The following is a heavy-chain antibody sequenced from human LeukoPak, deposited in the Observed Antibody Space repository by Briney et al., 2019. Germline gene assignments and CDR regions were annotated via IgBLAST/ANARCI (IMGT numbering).Heavy chain of an antibody. CDR1: GYTFTGYY. J-gene: IGHJ5*02. CDR3: AREAQGGWFDP. V-gene: IGHV1-2*02. D-gene: IGHD2-15*01. CDR2: LNPHSGVT. Sequence: ASVKVSCKTSGYTFTGYYMHWVRQAPGRGLEWMGWLNPHSGVTNYAQKFQGRVSMTRDTSISTAYMELSRLRSDDTAVYYCAREAQGGWFDPWGQGTLVTVSS.